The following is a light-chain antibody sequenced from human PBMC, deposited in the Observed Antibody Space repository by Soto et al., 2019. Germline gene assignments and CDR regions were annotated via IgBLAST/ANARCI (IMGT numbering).Light chain of an antibody. V-gene: IGKV1-5*03. CDR1: QTISSC. Sequence: DIPMTQSPSTLSGSLGDRVTITCRASQTISSCVAWYQQKPGKAPKLLIYKAANLADEVPSRFAGSGSGTDFTLTITRLQPDDFATYYCQHYNSFSRTFGQGTKVDIK. J-gene: IGKJ1*01. CDR3: QHYNSFSRT. CDR2: KAA.